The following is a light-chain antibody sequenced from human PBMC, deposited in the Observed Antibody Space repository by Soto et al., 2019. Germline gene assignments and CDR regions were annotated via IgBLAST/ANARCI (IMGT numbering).Light chain of an antibody. CDR3: MQSLQAPPFT. CDR2: LGS. Sequence: DTVVSQSPLSLPVSPGEPASISCRSSQSLLHSNGYNYLEWYVQKPGQSPQLLVYLGSTRASGVPDRFSGSGPGTDFTLKIRRVEAEDVGVYYCMQSLQAPPFTFGQGTKLEI. V-gene: IGKV2-28*01. J-gene: IGKJ2*01. CDR1: QSLLHSNGYNY.